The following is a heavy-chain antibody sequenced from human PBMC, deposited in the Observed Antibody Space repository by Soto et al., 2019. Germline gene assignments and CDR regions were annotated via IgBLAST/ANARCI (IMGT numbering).Heavy chain of an antibody. V-gene: IGHV3-9*02. CDR2: ISSNSDTI. Sequence: EVQLVESGGGLVQPGRSLRLSCVASGFTADDYALHWVRQAPGKGLEWVSGISSNSDTIHYADSVKGRFTISRDNAKNSLFLQMNSRRPKDTAVDYCAKERKWGGMTTIHYFDTWGQGTLVTVSS. J-gene: IGHJ4*02. CDR3: AKERKWGGMTTIHYFDT. CDR1: GFTADDYA. D-gene: IGHD4-17*01.